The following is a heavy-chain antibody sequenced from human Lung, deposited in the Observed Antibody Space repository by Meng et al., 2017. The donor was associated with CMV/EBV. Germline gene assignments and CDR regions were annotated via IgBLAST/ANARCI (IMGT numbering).Heavy chain of an antibody. CDR3: ASSGYSYGYGYYGMDV. V-gene: IGHV4-59*01. CDR2: IYYSGST. Sequence: SXTLSLXCTVSGGSISSYYWSWIRQPPGKGLEWIGYIYYSGSTNYNPSLKSRVTISVDTSKNQFSLKLSSVTAADTAVYYCASSGYSYGYGYYGMDVWGQWXTVTVSS. CDR1: GGSISSYY. J-gene: IGHJ6*02. D-gene: IGHD5-18*01.